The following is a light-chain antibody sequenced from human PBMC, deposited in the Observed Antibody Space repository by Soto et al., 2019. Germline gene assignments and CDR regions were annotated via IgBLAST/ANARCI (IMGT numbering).Light chain of an antibody. CDR1: QTISSP. CDR3: QHNYGTPA. Sequence: DIQMTQSPSSLPASVGDRVTITCRASQTISSPLSWYQQKPGKVPELLIYATSRLQSGVPSRFSGSRSGTDFTLTISSVQPEDFATYYCQHNYGTPAFGQGTRLEI. CDR2: ATS. V-gene: IGKV1-39*01. J-gene: IGKJ5*01.